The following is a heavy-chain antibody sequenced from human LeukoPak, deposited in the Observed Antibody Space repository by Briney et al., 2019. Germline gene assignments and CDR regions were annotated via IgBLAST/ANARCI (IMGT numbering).Heavy chain of an antibody. J-gene: IGHJ5*02. CDR1: GGSISSDY. V-gene: IGHV4-59*01. Sequence: SETLSLACTVSGGSISSDYWSWLRQPPGKGLEWIGYIYYSGSTNYNPSLKSRVTISVDTSKNQFSLKLSSVTAADTAVYYCARLGSGSLTAYDNWFDPWGQGTLVTVSS. CDR3: ARLGSGSLTAYDNWFDP. CDR2: IYYSGST. D-gene: IGHD6-13*01.